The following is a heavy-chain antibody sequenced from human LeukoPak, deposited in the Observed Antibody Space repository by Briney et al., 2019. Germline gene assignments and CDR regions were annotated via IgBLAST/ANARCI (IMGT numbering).Heavy chain of an antibody. CDR1: GYTFTSYG. CDR2: ISAYNGNT. V-gene: IGHV1-18*01. D-gene: IGHD2-21*01. CDR3: ARGLLGRYYYYGMDV. J-gene: IGHJ6*02. Sequence: ASVKVSCKASGYTFTSYGISWVRQAPGQGLEWMGWISAYNGNTNYAQKLQGRVTMTTDTSTSTAYMELRSLRSDDTAVYYCARGLLGRYYYYGMDVWGQGTTVTVSS.